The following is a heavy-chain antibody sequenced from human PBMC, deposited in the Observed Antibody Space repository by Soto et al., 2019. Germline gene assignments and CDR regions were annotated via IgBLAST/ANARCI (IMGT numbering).Heavy chain of an antibody. V-gene: IGHV4-59*01. D-gene: IGHD2-8*01. CDR1: GGSISSYY. CDR3: ARDLGYCSNGVCYHGGYFDH. Sequence: SETLSLTCTVSGGSISSYYWSWIRQPPGKGLEWIGYIYYSGSSNYNPSLKSRVTISVDTSKNQFSLKLSSVTAADTAVYYCARDLGYCSNGVCYHGGYFDHWGQGTLVTVS. CDR2: IYYSGSS. J-gene: IGHJ4*02.